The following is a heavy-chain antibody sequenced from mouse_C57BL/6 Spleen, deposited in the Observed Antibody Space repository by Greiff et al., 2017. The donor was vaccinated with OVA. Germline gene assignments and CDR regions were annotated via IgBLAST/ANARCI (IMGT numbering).Heavy chain of an antibody. D-gene: IGHD2-5*01. Sequence: VQLQQSGTVLARPGASVKMSCKTSGYTFTSYWMHWVKQRPGQGLEWIGAIYPGNSDTSYNQKFKGKAKLTAVTSASTAYMELSSLTNEDSAVYYCTRVRSNYGYWYFDVWGTGTTVTVSS. V-gene: IGHV1-5*01. CDR2: IYPGNSDT. J-gene: IGHJ1*03. CDR1: GYTFTSYW. CDR3: TRVRSNYGYWYFDV.